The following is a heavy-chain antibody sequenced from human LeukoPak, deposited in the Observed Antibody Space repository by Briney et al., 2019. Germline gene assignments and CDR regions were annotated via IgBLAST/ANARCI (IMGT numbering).Heavy chain of an antibody. V-gene: IGHV3-48*01. Sequence: GGSLRLSCAASGFTFSSYAMHWVRQAPGKGLEWVSYISSSSSTINYADSVKGRFTISRENAKNSLYLQMNSLRAEDTAVYYCARGFHRRLYDSSAYYSYWGQGTQVTVSS. J-gene: IGHJ4*02. CDR2: ISSSSSTI. D-gene: IGHD3-22*01. CDR1: GFTFSSYA. CDR3: ARGFHRRLYDSSAYYSY.